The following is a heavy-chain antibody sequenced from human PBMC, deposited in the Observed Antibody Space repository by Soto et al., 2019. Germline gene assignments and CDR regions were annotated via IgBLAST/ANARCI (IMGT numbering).Heavy chain of an antibody. D-gene: IGHD2-15*01. CDR2: VIPLFGTP. CDR1: GYTFSSYS. V-gene: IGHV1-69*01. CDR3: ASQRGYCSDTRCYPGGGMDV. Sequence: QVQLVQSGAEVKKPGSSMKVSCKASGYTFSSYSISWVRQAPGQGPEWMGGVIPLFGTPDYAQKFQGRVRITADESTSTAYMEVSSLKAEDTAAYYCASQRGYCSDTRCYPGGGMDVWGQGTTVSVS. J-gene: IGHJ6*02.